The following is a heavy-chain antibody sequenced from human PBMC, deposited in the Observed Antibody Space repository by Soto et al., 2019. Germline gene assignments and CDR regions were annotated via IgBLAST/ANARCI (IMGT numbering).Heavy chain of an antibody. CDR3: RKGRAMGDTECFNH. V-gene: IGHV3-23*01. D-gene: IGHD3-16*01. J-gene: IGHJ1*01. CDR1: GFTFNTYA. Sequence: EVQLLESGGGLVQPGGSLRLSCAASGFTFNTYAMSWVRQAPGKGLEWVSSISRSGRSTYYADSVKGRVTISRDNSERTLYLQMNRLRVEDTAVYFCRKGRAMGDTECFNHWGQGVVVIVSS. CDR2: ISRSGRST.